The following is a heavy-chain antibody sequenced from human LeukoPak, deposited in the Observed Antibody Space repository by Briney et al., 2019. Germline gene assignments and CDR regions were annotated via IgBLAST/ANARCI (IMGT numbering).Heavy chain of an antibody. J-gene: IGHJ4*02. D-gene: IGHD3-22*01. CDR2: IWYDGSNK. CDR3: AREYPPRYYYDSSGYLDY. Sequence: PGRSLRLSCAASGFTFSSYGMHWVRQAPGKGLEWVAVIWYDGSNKYYADSVKGRFTNSRDNSKNTLYLQMNSLRAEDTAVYYCAREYPPRYYYDSSGYLDYWGQGALVTVSS. V-gene: IGHV3-33*01. CDR1: GFTFSSYG.